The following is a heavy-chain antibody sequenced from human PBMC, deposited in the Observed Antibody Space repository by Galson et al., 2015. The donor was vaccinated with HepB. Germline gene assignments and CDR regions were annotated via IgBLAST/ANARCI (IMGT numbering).Heavy chain of an antibody. CDR1: GFTFSSYS. CDR2: ISSSSSYI. D-gene: IGHD6-13*01. V-gene: IGHV3-21*01. Sequence: SLRLSCAASGFTFSSYSMNWVRQAPGKRLEWVSSISSSSSYIYYADSVKGRFTISRDNAKNSLYLQMNSLRAEDTAVYYCAREPRSSWYFDPWGQGTLVTVSS. CDR3: AREPRSSWYFDP. J-gene: IGHJ5*02.